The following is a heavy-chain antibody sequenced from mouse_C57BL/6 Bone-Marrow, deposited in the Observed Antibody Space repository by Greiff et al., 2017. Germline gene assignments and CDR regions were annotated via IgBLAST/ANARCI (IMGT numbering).Heavy chain of an antibody. Sequence: QVQLQQPGAELVRPGSSVKLSCKASGYTFTSYWMHWVKQRPIQGLEWIGNIDPSDSETHYNQKFKDKATLTVDKSSSTADMQLSSLTSEDSAVYYCARKAYGGAMDYWGQGTSVTVSS. CDR3: ARKAYGGAMDY. CDR1: GYTFTSYW. V-gene: IGHV1-52*01. CDR2: IDPSDSET. J-gene: IGHJ4*01. D-gene: IGHD2-10*02.